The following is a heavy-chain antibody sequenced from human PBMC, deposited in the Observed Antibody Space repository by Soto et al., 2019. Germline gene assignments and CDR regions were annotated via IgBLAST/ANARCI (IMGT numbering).Heavy chain of an antibody. J-gene: IGHJ4*02. CDR3: ARDAGDYVWGSYRSPFDY. D-gene: IGHD3-16*02. V-gene: IGHV1-69*13. Sequence: SVKVSCKASGGTFSIYAISCVLQAPLQGRDWMGGIIPIFGTANYAQKFQGRVTITADESTSTAYMELSSLRSEDTAVYYCARDAGDYVWGSYRSPFDYWGQGTLVTVSS. CDR2: IIPIFGTA. CDR1: GGTFSIYA.